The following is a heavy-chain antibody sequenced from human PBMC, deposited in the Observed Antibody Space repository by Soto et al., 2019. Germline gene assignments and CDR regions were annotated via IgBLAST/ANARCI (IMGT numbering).Heavy chain of an antibody. D-gene: IGHD3-16*01. J-gene: IGHJ5*02. CDR1: GYTFTSYG. V-gene: IGHV1-18*04. Sequence: ASVKVSCKASGYTFTSYGFNWVRQAPGQGLEWVGWISADSGETTYAQNFHGRVTMTTDASTTTAYMELRSLRSDDTAVYYCARGIRSTWAKGWLDPWGQGTLVTVSS. CDR2: ISADSGET. CDR3: ARGIRSTWAKGWLDP.